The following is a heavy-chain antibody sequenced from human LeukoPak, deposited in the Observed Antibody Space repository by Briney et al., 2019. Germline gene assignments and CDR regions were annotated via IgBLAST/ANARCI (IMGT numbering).Heavy chain of an antibody. V-gene: IGHV3-48*01. J-gene: IGHJ4*02. CDR1: GFTFASYW. CDR3: ARDATPTQLWFRGSFDY. D-gene: IGHD5-18*01. Sequence: PGGSLRLSCAASGFTFASYWMGWVRQAPGKGLEWVSYISSSSLSIYYADSVKGRFTISRDNARNSLYLQMNSLRAEDTAMYYCARDATPTQLWFRGSFDYWGLGALVTVAS. CDR2: ISSSSLSI.